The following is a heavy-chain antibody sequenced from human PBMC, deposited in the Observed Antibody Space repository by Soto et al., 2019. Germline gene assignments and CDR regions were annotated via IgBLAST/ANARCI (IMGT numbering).Heavy chain of an antibody. J-gene: IGHJ6*02. CDR1: GGTFSSYA. D-gene: IGHD1-26*01. CDR2: IIPIFGTA. Sequence: GASVKVSCKASGGTFSSYAISWVRQAPGQGLEWMGGIIPIFGTANYAQKFQGRVTITADESTSTAYMELSSLSSEDTAVYFCAKVVVVGATTGLGDYYYYYGMDVWGQGTTVTVSS. CDR3: AKVVVVGATTGLGDYYYYYGMDV. V-gene: IGHV1-69*13.